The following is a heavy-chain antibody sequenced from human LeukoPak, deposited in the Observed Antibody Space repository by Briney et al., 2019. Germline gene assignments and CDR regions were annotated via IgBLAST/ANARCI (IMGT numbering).Heavy chain of an antibody. J-gene: IGHJ5*02. CDR1: GGPLLSAY. V-gene: IGHV4-59*01. CDR3: ARGKFWFDH. Sequence: SETLSLTCSVSGGPLLSAYRTWIRWSPGKGLEWIGYIFSSGIGFINPSLRSRVTLSVDTSKNHFAMNVTSVTAADTGIYYCARGKFWFDHWGQGTLVTVSS. CDR2: IFSSGIG.